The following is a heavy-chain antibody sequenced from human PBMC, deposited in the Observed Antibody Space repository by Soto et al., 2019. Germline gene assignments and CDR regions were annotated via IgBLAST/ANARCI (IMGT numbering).Heavy chain of an antibody. CDR2: ISAYNGNT. J-gene: IGHJ4*02. Sequence: GASVKVSCKASGYTFTSYGISWVRQAPGQGLEWMGWISAYNGNTNYAQKLQGRVTMTTDTSTSTAYMELRSLRSDDTAVYYRARARFHVLLWFGELSDWGQGTLVTVSS. CDR1: GYTFTSYG. D-gene: IGHD3-10*01. CDR3: ARARFHVLLWFGELSD. V-gene: IGHV1-18*04.